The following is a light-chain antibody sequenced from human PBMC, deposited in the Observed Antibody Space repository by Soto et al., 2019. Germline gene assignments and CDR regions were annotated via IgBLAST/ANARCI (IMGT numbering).Light chain of an antibody. Sequence: GDRGTIACRASQSISNYLNWYQEKPGKAPKPLIYTASSLQSGVPSRFSGSGSGTDFTLSISSLQPEDFATYYCQQSYSTPPGTFGQGTKV. CDR2: TAS. V-gene: IGKV1-39*01. CDR3: QQSYSTPPGT. CDR1: QSISNY. J-gene: IGKJ1*01.